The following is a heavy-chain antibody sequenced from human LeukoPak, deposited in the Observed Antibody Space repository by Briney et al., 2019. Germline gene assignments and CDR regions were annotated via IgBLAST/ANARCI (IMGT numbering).Heavy chain of an antibody. J-gene: IGHJ2*01. CDR2: IYYSGRT. Sequence: PSETLSLTCTVSGGSISSSSYYWGWIREPPGKGLEWIGNIYYSGRTYYNPSLKSRVTISVDTSKNQFSLKLSSGTATDTAVYYCARGVSMIVVVIHDWYFDLWGRGTLVTVSS. D-gene: IGHD3-22*01. V-gene: IGHV4-39*01. CDR3: ARGVSMIVVVIHDWYFDL. CDR1: GGSISSSSYY.